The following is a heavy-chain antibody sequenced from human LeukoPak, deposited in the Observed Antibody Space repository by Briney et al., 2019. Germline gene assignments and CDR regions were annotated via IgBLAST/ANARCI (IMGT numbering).Heavy chain of an antibody. Sequence: PGGSLRLSCAASGFTFSSYEMNWVRQAPGKGLEWVSYISSSGSTIYYADSVKGRFTISRDNAKNSLYLQMNSLRAEDTAVYYCARQPRSSSWYVPHWFDPLGQGTLVTVSS. V-gene: IGHV3-48*03. CDR3: ARQPRSSSWYVPHWFDP. D-gene: IGHD6-13*01. CDR1: GFTFSSYE. CDR2: ISSSGSTI. J-gene: IGHJ5*02.